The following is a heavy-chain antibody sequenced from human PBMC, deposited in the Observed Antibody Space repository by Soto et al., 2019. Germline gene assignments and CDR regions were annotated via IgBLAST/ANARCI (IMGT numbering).Heavy chain of an antibody. V-gene: IGHV4-30-2*01. Sequence: PSETLSLTCAVSGGSISSGGYSWNWIRQPLGKGLEWIGYIYHSGSTYYNPSLKSRVTISVDKSKNQFSLKLTSVTAADTAVYYCARDQLEGNWFDPWGQGTLVTASS. J-gene: IGHJ5*02. D-gene: IGHD1-1*01. CDR3: ARDQLEGNWFDP. CDR1: GGSISSGGYS. CDR2: IYHSGST.